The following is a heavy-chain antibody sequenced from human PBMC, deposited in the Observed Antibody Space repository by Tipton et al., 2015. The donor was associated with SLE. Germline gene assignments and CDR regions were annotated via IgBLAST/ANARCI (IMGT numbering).Heavy chain of an antibody. J-gene: IGHJ4*02. CDR1: GGSISSGDYY. Sequence: TLSLTCTVSGGSISSGDYYWSWIRQPPGKGLEWIGYIYYSGSTNYNPSLKSRVTISVDTSKNQFSLKLSSVTAADTAVYYCAREDGRASHFDYWGQGTLVTVSS. CDR2: IYYSGST. CDR3: AREDGRASHFDY. V-gene: IGHV4-30-4*01.